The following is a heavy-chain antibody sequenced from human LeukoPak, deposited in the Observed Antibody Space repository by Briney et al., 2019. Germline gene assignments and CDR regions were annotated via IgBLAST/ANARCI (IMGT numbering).Heavy chain of an antibody. D-gene: IGHD6-13*01. Sequence: SETLSLTCTVSGGSMSGYYWSWIRQPPGKGLEWIGYIFSSGSSNFNPSLKSRVTISVDTSKNQFSLKLSSATAADTAVYYCARDVSAAGTGDYWGQGTLVTVSS. J-gene: IGHJ4*02. CDR1: GGSMSGYY. V-gene: IGHV4-59*01. CDR2: IFSSGSS. CDR3: ARDVSAAGTGDY.